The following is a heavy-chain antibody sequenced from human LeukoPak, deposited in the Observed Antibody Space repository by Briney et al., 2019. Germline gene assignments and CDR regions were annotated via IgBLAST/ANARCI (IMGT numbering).Heavy chain of an antibody. CDR1: GGSISSGGYS. CDR2: IYYSGST. J-gene: IGHJ5*02. V-gene: IGHV4-31*03. D-gene: IGHD2-21*01. CDR3: ARDRRHIVVA. Sequence: SETLSLTCTVPGGSISSGGYSWSSIRQHPGKGLEWIGYIYYSGSTYYNPSLKSRVTISVDASKNQFSLKLSSVTAADTAVYYCARDRRHIVVAWGQGTLVTVSS.